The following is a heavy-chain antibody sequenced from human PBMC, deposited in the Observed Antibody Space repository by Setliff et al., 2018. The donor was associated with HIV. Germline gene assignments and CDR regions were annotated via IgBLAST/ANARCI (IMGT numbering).Heavy chain of an antibody. J-gene: IGHJ3*02. CDR1: GNSFANHW. CDR2: IYTGDSGT. D-gene: IGHD2-21*01. CDR3: ARHKVAMSMLVVQGPGPFDN. Sequence: PGESLKISCRAFGNSFANHWIAWVRQMPGKGPEWVGFIYTGDSGTQYNPAFQGRVTISADKSIKTVYLQWTSLQRSDTAMYYCARHKVAMSMLVVQGPGPFDNWGQGTMVTVSS. V-gene: IGHV5-51*01.